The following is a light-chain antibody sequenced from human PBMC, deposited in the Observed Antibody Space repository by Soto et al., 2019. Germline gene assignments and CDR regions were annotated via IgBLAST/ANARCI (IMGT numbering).Light chain of an antibody. J-gene: IGLJ1*01. Sequence: QSVLTQPRSVSGSPGQSVTISCTGTSSDVGGYYFVSWYQQHPGKAPKLMIYDVTKRPSGVPDRFSGSKSGNTASLTISGLQAEDEADYYCSSYAGSFGYVVGTGTKVTVL. CDR3: SSYAGSFGYV. CDR2: DVT. CDR1: SSDVGGYYF. V-gene: IGLV2-11*01.